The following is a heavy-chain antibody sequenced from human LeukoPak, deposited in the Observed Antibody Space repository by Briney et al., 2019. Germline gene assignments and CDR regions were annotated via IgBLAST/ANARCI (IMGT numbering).Heavy chain of an antibody. D-gene: IGHD6-19*01. Sequence: PGGSLRLSCAASGFTFSSYAMSWVRQAPGKGLEWVSTISGSGLSTYYADSVKGRFTISRDNSNNTLYLQMNSLRVEDTAVYYCAKSQVAVAAPRNWFDPWGQGTLVTVSS. CDR2: ISGSGLST. V-gene: IGHV3-23*01. J-gene: IGHJ5*02. CDR1: GFTFSSYA. CDR3: AKSQVAVAAPRNWFDP.